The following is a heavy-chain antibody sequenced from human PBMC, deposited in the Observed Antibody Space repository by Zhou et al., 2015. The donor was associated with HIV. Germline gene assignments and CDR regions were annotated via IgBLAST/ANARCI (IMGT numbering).Heavy chain of an antibody. CDR2: IIPIFGTA. CDR3: ARELGHVLRYFDWLSTSGYYYMDV. V-gene: IGHV1-69*01. D-gene: IGHD3-9*01. J-gene: IGHJ6*03. Sequence: QVQLVQSGAEVKKPGSSVKVSCKASGGTFSSYAISWVRQAPGQGLEWMGGIIPIFGTANYAQKFQGRVTITADESTSTAYMELSSLRSEDTAVYYCARELGHVLRYFDWLSTSGYYYMDVWGKGTTVTVSS. CDR1: GGTFSSYA.